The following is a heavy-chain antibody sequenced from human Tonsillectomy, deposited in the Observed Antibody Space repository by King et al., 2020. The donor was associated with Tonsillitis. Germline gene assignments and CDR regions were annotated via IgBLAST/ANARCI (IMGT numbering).Heavy chain of an antibody. CDR3: ARGKGGYISSWYPRY. D-gene: IGHD6-13*01. CDR2: IYYSGST. Sequence: QLQESGPGLVKPSETLSLTCTVSGGSISSYYWSWIRQPPGKGLEWIGYIYYSGSTNYNPSLKSRVTISVDTAKNKFPLKLSYVTAADTAVYYCARGKGGYISSWYPRYWGQGTLVTVSS. J-gene: IGHJ4*02. V-gene: IGHV4-59*01. CDR1: GGSISSYY.